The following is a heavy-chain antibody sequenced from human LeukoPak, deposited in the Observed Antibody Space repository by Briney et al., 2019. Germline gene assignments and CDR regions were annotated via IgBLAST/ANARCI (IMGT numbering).Heavy chain of an antibody. J-gene: IGHJ4*02. CDR1: GGSISSRPYY. CDR3: ATLEIGGYYFDY. Sequence: PSETLSLPCTVSGGSISSRPYYWGWVRQLPGKGLEWIGSISYSGSIQYNPSLKSRVTISVDTSKNHFSLRLSSVTAADTAVYYCATLEIGGYYFDYWGQGALATVSS. V-gene: IGHV4-39*01. D-gene: IGHD3-16*01. CDR2: ISYSGSI.